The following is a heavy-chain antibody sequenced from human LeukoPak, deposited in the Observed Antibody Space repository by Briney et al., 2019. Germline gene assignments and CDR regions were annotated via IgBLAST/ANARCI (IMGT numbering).Heavy chain of an antibody. CDR3: ARVGGSYSGRYYYYMDV. V-gene: IGHV3-7*01. Sequence: GGSLRLSCAAPEFTFSSYWMSWVRQAPGKGLEWVANIKQDGSEKCYVDSVKGRFTISRDNAKNSLYLQMNSLRAEDTAVYYCARVGGSYSGRYYYYMDVWGKGTTVTVSS. CDR1: EFTFSSYW. J-gene: IGHJ6*03. CDR2: IKQDGSEK. D-gene: IGHD1-26*01.